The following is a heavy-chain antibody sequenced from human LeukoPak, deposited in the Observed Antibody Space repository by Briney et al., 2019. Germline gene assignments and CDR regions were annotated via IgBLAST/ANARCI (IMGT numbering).Heavy chain of an antibody. V-gene: IGHV3-9*01. CDR1: GFTFDDHA. CDR2: LSWNSGSI. J-gene: IGHJ3*02. Sequence: GGSLRLSCAASGFTFDDHAMHWVRQAPGKGLEWVSGLSWNSGSIDYADSVKGRFTISRDNAKNSLYLQMNSLRAEDTAVYYCAKDIRKDLNTPARAAFDIWGQGTMVTVSS. D-gene: IGHD2/OR15-2a*01. CDR3: AKDIRKDLNTPARAAFDI.